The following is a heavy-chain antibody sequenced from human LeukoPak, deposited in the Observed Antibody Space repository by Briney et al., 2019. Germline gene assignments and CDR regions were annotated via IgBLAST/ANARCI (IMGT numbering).Heavy chain of an antibody. CDR2: ISSSTATI. Sequence: GGSLRLSCAVSGFTLRSYIMNWVRQAPGKGLEWISYISSSTATIYYAESVKGRFTISRDNAKDSLHLQMNSLRAEDTAVYYCARDAGKYDSYYQYMDVWGKGTTVTVSS. V-gene: IGHV3-48*01. CDR3: ARDAGKYDSYYQYMDV. CDR1: GFTLRSYI. J-gene: IGHJ6*03. D-gene: IGHD3-9*01.